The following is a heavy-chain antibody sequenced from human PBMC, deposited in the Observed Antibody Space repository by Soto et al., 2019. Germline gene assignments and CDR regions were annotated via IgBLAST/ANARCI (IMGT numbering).Heavy chain of an antibody. CDR2: INAGNGNT. D-gene: IGHD4-4*01. J-gene: IGHJ5*01. CDR3: ARVDYSNSWALNWFDS. V-gene: IGHV1-3*01. CDR1: GYTFTSYA. Sequence: ASVKVSCKASGYTFTSYAMHWVRQAPGQRLEWMGWINAGNGNTKYSQKFQGRVTITRDTSASTAYMELSSLRSEDTAVYYCARVDYSNSWALNWFDSWGQGTLVTVSS.